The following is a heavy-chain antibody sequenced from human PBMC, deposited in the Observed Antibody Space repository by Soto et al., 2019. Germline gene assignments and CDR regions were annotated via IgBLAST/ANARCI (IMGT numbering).Heavy chain of an antibody. J-gene: IGHJ4*02. CDR2: VDGDGRGT. CDR3: GTVFEH. CDR1: GITFTNYW. V-gene: IGHV3-74*01. Sequence: EVQLVESGGGSVQPGGSLRLSCVASGITFTNYWMHWVRQVPGKGLVWVARVDGDGRGTSYADFVKGRFTISRDNAKNTLDLQTNVLQVENTAMYYCGTVFEHWGQGIPVTVSS.